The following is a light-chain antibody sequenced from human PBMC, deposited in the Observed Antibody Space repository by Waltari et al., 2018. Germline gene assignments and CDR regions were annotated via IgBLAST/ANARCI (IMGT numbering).Light chain of an antibody. CDR2: EVT. Sequence: QSALTQPPSASGSPGQSVTISCTGTRSDVGGYNYVSWYQQHPGKVPKVIIYEVTKRPSGVPDRCSGSKSGNTASLTVSGLQAEDEADYYCTSYAGSNNYVFGTGTKVTVL. CDR1: RSDVGGYNY. CDR3: TSYAGSNNYV. J-gene: IGLJ1*01. V-gene: IGLV2-8*01.